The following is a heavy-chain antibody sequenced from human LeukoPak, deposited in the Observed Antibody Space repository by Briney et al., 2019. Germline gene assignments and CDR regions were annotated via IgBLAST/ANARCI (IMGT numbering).Heavy chain of an antibody. CDR1: GYTFTSYY. CDR3: AQDISGGLYGIWFDP. Sequence: ASVKVSCKASGYTFTSYYMHWVRQAPRQGLEWMGIINPSGGSTSYAQKFQGRVTMTRDTSTSTVYMELSSLRSEDTVVYYCAQDISGGLYGIWFDPWGQRTLVTVSS. D-gene: IGHD2-8*01. V-gene: IGHV1-46*01. J-gene: IGHJ5*02. CDR2: INPSGGST.